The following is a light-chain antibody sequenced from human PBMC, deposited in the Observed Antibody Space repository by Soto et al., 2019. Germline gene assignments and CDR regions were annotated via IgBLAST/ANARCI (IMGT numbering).Light chain of an antibody. J-gene: IGKJ2*01. V-gene: IGKV3-11*01. CDR1: QSVSSY. CDR3: QQRSNWSTYT. CDR2: DAS. Sequence: EIVLTQSPATLSLSPGERATLSCRASQSVSSYLAWYQQKPGQAPRLLIYDASNRATGIPARFSGSGSGTDFTLTISSLEPEDFAVYYCQQRSNWSTYTFGQGTKLAIK.